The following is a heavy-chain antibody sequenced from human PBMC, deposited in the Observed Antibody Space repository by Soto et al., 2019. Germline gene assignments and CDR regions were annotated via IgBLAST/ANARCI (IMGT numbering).Heavy chain of an antibody. J-gene: IGHJ4*02. CDR1: GFTFSSYG. V-gene: IGHV3-33*01. CDR3: ARENNYSNYPYFDY. CDR2: IWYDGSNK. D-gene: IGHD4-4*01. Sequence: QVQLVESGGGVVQPGRSLRLSCAASGFTFSSYGMHWVRQAPGKGLEWVAVIWYDGSNKYYADSVKGRFTISRDNSKNTLYLQMNSLRAEDTAVYYCARENNYSNYPYFDYWGQGTLVTVSS.